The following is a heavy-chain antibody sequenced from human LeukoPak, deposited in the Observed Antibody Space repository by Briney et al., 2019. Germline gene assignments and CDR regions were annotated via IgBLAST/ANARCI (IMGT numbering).Heavy chain of an antibody. V-gene: IGHV3-7*01. J-gene: IGHJ3*02. CDR3: ARDSVRGRPLVAFDI. CDR1: GFSFSNYW. D-gene: IGHD3-10*01. Sequence: PGGSLRLSCAASGFSFSNYWMNWVRQAPGKGLEWVANIKYDASEQYYVDSVKGRFTISRDSAKNSLYLQMNILRAEDTAVYYCARDSVRGRPLVAFDIWGQGTMVTVSS. CDR2: IKYDASEQ.